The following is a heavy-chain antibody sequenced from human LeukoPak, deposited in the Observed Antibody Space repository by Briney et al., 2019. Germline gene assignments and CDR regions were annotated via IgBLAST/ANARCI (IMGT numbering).Heavy chain of an antibody. CDR2: IYTSGST. V-gene: IGHV4-61*02. J-gene: IGHJ4*02. CDR1: GGSISSSSYY. D-gene: IGHD3-22*01. Sequence: SETLSLTCTVSGGSISSSSYYWGWIRQPAGKGLEWIGRIYTSGSTNYNPSLKSRVTISVDTSKNQFSLKLSSVTAADTAVYYCARAADSSGYYYWGQGTLVTVSS. CDR3: ARAADSSGYYY.